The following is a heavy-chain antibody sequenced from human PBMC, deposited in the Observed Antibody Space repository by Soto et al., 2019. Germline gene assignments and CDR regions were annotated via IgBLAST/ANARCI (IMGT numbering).Heavy chain of an antibody. CDR1: GGSISSGGYS. Sequence: PSETLSLTCAVSGGSISSGGYSWSWIRQPPGKGLEWIGYIYHSGSTYYNPSLKSRVTISVDRSKNQFSLKLSSVTAADTAVYYCARDKATGFPGGMDVWGQGTTVTVSS. CDR3: ARDKATGFPGGMDV. CDR2: IYHSGST. V-gene: IGHV4-30-2*01. D-gene: IGHD1-1*01. J-gene: IGHJ6*02.